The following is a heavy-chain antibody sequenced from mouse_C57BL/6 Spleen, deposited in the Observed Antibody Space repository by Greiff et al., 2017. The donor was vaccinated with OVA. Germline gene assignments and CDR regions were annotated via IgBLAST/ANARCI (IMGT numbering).Heavy chain of an antibody. CDR3: TDYDDPFAY. J-gene: IGHJ3*01. CDR2: IRLKSDNYAT. V-gene: IGHV6-3*01. D-gene: IGHD2-4*01. CDR1: GFTFSNYW. Sequence: EVKLVESGAGFVPPGGSMKLSCVASGFTFSNYWMNWVRQSPAQGLEWVAQIRLKSDNYATHYEESVKGRFTISRDGSERRVYLQMNNLRAEDTGIYYGTDYDDPFAYWGQGTLVTVSA.